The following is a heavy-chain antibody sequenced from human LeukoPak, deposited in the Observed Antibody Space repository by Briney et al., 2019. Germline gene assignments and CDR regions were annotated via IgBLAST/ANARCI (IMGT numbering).Heavy chain of an antibody. V-gene: IGHV3-30-3*01. J-gene: IGHJ4*02. Sequence: GGSLRLSCAASGFTFSNYAMHWVRQAPGKGLEWVAVISYDGSNKYYADSVKGRFTISRDNSKNTLYLQMNSLRAEDTAVYYCARDVTYCGGDCYSDGLDYWGQGTLVTVSS. CDR3: ARDVTYCGGDCYSDGLDY. CDR2: ISYDGSNK. D-gene: IGHD2-21*02. CDR1: GFTFSNYA.